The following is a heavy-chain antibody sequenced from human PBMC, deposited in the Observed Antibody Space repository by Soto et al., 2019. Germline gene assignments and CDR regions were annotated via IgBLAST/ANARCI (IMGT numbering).Heavy chain of an antibody. Sequence: QITLKESGPTLVKPTQTLTLMCTFSGFSLSTSGVGVGWIRQPPGKALEWLALIYWDADKRYSPSLKSRLTITKDTSKNQVVLTMTNMDPVDTATYYCAHLLLPNAGTWSFHWFDPWGQGTLVTVSS. J-gene: IGHJ5*02. CDR2: IYWDADK. V-gene: IGHV2-5*02. CDR1: GFSLSTSGVG. D-gene: IGHD2-2*01. CDR3: AHLLLPNAGTWSFHWFDP.